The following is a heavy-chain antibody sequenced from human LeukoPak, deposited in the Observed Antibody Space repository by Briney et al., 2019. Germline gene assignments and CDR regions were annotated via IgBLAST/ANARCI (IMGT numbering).Heavy chain of an antibody. J-gene: IGHJ4*02. CDR2: ISSSSTTI. Sequence: PGGSLRLSCAASGFTFSGYSMNWVRQAPGKGLEWVSYISSSSTTIYYADSVKGRFTISRDNAKNSLYLQMNSLRAEDTAVYYCAREYPNWNYVSLDYWGQGTLVTVSS. V-gene: IGHV3-48*01. D-gene: IGHD1-7*01. CDR3: AREYPNWNYVSLDY. CDR1: GFTFSGYS.